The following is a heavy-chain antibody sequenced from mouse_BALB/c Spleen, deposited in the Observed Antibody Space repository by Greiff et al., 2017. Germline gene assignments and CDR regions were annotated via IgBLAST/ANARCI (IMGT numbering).Heavy chain of an antibody. D-gene: IGHD2-1*01. CDR3: ARRRFYGNYFDY. J-gene: IGHJ2*01. CDR1: GYTFTSYW. Sequence: QVQLQQSGAELAKPGASVKMSCKASGYTFTSYWMHWVKQRPGQGLEWIGYINPSTGYTEYNQKFKDKATLTADKSSSTAYMQLSSLTSEDSAVYYCARRRFYGNYFDYWGQGTTLTVSS. V-gene: IGHV1-7*01. CDR2: INPSTGYT.